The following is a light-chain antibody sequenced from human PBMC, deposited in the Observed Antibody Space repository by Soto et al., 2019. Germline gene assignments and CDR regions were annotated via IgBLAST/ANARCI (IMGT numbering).Light chain of an antibody. Sequence: HSALTKAPSASGAPGQRVTISCSGSSFNIGSNYVYWYQQLPGTAPKLVIFRNDQRPSGIPDRISGSKSGTSASLAISGLRSEDEADYYCSAWDDSLSGYVFGTGTKVTVL. J-gene: IGLJ1*01. CDR3: SAWDDSLSGYV. CDR1: SFNIGSNY. V-gene: IGLV1-47*01. CDR2: RND.